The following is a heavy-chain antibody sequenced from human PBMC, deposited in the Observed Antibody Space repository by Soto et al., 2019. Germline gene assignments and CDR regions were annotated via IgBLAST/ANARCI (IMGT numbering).Heavy chain of an antibody. J-gene: IGHJ5*02. CDR3: TRRGGGGYGLFMIDRLDP. D-gene: IGHD3-16*01. CDR1: GGSLYSSNW. Sequence: SETLSLTCDVSGGSLYSSNWWTWVRQTPGKGLEWIGEIHHSGSTNYNPSLKSRVTISADKSKNQFFLNLASVTAADTAMYYCTRRGGGGYGLFMIDRLDPWGQGNQVTVSS. V-gene: IGHV4-4*02. CDR2: IHHSGST.